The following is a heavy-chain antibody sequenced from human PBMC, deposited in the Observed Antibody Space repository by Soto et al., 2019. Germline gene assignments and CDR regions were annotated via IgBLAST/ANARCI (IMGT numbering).Heavy chain of an antibody. D-gene: IGHD3-10*01. V-gene: IGHV1-18*04. J-gene: IGHJ4*02. Sequence: QVQLVQSGAEVKKPGASVKVSCKASGYTFTSYGISWVRQAPGQGLEWMGWISAYNGNTNYAQKLQGRVTMTTDTSTSTSYMELRSLRSDDTAVYYCARLLVISMVRGSAAFDYWGQGTLVTVSS. CDR1: GYTFTSYG. CDR3: ARLLVISMVRGSAAFDY. CDR2: ISAYNGNT.